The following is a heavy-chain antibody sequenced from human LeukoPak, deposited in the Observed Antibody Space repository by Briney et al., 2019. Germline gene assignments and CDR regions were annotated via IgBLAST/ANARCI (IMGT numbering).Heavy chain of an antibody. CDR1: GGSISSGGYS. Sequence: SETLSLTCAVSGGSISSGGYSWSWIRQPPGKGLEWIGYIYHSESTYYNPSVKSRVTISVDRSKNQFSLKLSSVTAADTAVYYCARMTPGNWFDPWGQGTLVTVSS. CDR2: IYHSEST. D-gene: IGHD4-17*01. CDR3: ARMTPGNWFDP. J-gene: IGHJ5*02. V-gene: IGHV4-30-2*01.